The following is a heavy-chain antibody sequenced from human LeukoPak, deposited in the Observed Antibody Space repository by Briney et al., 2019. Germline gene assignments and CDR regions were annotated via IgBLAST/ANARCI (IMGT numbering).Heavy chain of an antibody. CDR2: IYSGGST. J-gene: IGHJ6*03. CDR1: GFTFSNYG. V-gene: IGHV3-66*02. Sequence: GGSLRLACAVSGFTFSNYGMSWVRQAPGKGLEWVSVIYSGGSTYYADSVKGRFTISRDNSKNTLYLQMNSLRAEDTAVYYCARVSAAMVTRYYYYYMDVWGKGTTVTVSS. CDR3: ARVSAAMVTRYYYYYMDV. D-gene: IGHD5-18*01.